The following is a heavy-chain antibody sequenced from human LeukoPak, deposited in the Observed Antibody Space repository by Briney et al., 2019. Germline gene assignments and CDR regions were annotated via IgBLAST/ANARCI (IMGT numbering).Heavy chain of an antibody. CDR3: ARVGPLAPSYDSSGSSLYYFDY. V-gene: IGHV4-59*08. J-gene: IGHJ4*02. CDR2: IYYSGST. CDR1: GGSISSYY. D-gene: IGHD3-22*01. Sequence: PSETLSLTCTVSGGSISSYYWSWIRQPPGKGLEWIGYIYYSGSTNYNPSLKSRVTISVDTSKNQFSLKLSSVTAADTAVYYCARVGPLAPSYDSSGSSLYYFDYWGQGTLVIVSS.